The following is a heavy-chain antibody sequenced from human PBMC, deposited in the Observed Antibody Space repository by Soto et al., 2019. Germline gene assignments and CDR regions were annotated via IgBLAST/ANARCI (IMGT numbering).Heavy chain of an antibody. CDR1: GGSFSGYY. D-gene: IGHD6-13*01. CDR2: INHSGST. V-gene: IGHV4-34*01. CDR3: ARVGYSSSWYDGYYYYGMDV. J-gene: IGHJ6*02. Sequence: SETLSLTCAVYGGSFSGYYWSWIRQPPGKGLEWIGEINHSGSTNYNPSLKSRVTISVDTSKNQFSLKLSSVTAADTAVYYCARVGYSSSWYDGYYYYGMDVWGQGTTVT.